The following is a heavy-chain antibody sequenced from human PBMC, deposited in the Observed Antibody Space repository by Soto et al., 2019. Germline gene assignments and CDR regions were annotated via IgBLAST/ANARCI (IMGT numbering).Heavy chain of an antibody. CDR1: GASIYSYY. CDR2: VDTSGSA. Sequence: PSETLSLTCTVSGASIYSYYWSWIRQPAGKGLEWIGRVDTSGSASYNPSLRSRVTMSLDTSNNQFSLKLNSVTAADTAVYYCAREPSRSEFDYWGQGTLVTVSS. V-gene: IGHV4-4*07. J-gene: IGHJ4*02. CDR3: AREPSRSEFDY.